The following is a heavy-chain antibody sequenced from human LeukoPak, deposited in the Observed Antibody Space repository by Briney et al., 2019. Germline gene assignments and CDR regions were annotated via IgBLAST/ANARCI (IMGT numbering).Heavy chain of an antibody. CDR3: ARRRSSSWYNWFDP. D-gene: IGHD6-13*01. Sequence: ASVKVSCKASGYTFTGYSMHWVRQAPGQGLEWMGWINTNTGNPTYAQGFTGRFVFSLDTSVSTAYLQISSLKAEDTAVYYCARRRSSSWYNWFDPWGQGTLVTVSS. CDR1: GYTFTGYS. CDR2: INTNTGNP. V-gene: IGHV7-4-1*02. J-gene: IGHJ5*02.